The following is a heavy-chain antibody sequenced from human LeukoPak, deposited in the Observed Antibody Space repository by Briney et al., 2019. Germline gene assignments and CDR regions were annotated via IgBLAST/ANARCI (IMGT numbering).Heavy chain of an antibody. CDR1: GFTFSSYA. V-gene: IGHV3-30-3*01. Sequence: GGSLRLSCAASGFTFSSYAMHWVRQAPGKGLEWVAVISYDGSNKYYADSVKGRFTISRDNSKNTLYLQMSSLRAEDTAVYYCASEHYDSSGYPGRHDAFDIWGQGTMVTVSS. J-gene: IGHJ3*02. D-gene: IGHD3-22*01. CDR2: ISYDGSNK. CDR3: ASEHYDSSGYPGRHDAFDI.